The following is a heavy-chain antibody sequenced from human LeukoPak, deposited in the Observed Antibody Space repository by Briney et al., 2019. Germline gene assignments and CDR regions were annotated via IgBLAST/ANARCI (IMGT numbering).Heavy chain of an antibody. Sequence: ASVKVSCKVSGYTLTELSMHWVRQAPGKGLEWMGGFDPEDGETIYAQKFRGRVTMTEDTSTDTAYMELSSLRSEDTAVYYCATLRYCSSTSCYWYFDYWGQGTLVTVSS. CDR3: ATLRYCSSTSCYWYFDY. CDR1: GYTLTELS. D-gene: IGHD2-2*01. J-gene: IGHJ4*02. CDR2: FDPEDGET. V-gene: IGHV1-24*01.